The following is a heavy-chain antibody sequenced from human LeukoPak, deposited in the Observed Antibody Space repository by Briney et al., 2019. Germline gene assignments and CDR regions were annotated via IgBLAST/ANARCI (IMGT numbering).Heavy chain of an antibody. D-gene: IGHD1-26*01. CDR2: ISSDGTTT. CDR1: GFTFRYFA. V-gene: IGHV3-64*01. CDR3: ARSLGATAY. Sequence: GGSLRLSCAASGFTFRYFAMDWVRQAPGKGLEHVSAISSDGTTTHYANSVKGRFTISRDNSKNTLYLQMGSLRADDMAVYYCARSLGATAYWGQGTLVTVSP. J-gene: IGHJ4*02.